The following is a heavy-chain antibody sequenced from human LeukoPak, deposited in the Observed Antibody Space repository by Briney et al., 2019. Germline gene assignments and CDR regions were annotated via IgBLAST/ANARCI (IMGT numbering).Heavy chain of an antibody. V-gene: IGHV3-23*01. J-gene: IGHJ4*02. CDR3: AKSGGGSPSKSSAYYATIFDF. CDR2: ISGSGGTT. Sequence: GGSLRLSCAASGFTFSSYWMHWVRQAPGKGLEWVSVISGSGGTTYYADSVKGRFTISRDNSKNTLSLQMNSLRAEDTAVYYCAKSGGGSPSKSSAYYATIFDFWGQGTLVTVSS. D-gene: IGHD3-22*01. CDR1: GFTFSSYW.